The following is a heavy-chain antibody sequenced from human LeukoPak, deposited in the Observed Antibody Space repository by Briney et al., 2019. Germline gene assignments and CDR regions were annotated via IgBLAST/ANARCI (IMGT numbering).Heavy chain of an antibody. J-gene: IGHJ4*02. CDR3: ARTPSRGSDGLDY. CDR1: GGSLSSGGYY. V-gene: IGHV4-31*11. Sequence: SETLSLTCAVSGGSLSSGGYYWSWIRQHPGKGLEWIGYIYYSGSTYYNPSLKSRVTISVDTSKNQFSLKLSSVTAADTAVYYCARTPSRGSDGLDYWGQGTLVTVSS. CDR2: IYYSGST. D-gene: IGHD1-26*01.